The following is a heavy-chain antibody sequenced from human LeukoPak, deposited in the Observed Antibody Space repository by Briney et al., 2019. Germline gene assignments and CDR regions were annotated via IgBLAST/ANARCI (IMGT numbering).Heavy chain of an antibody. CDR2: IYPGDSDT. J-gene: IGHJ6*03. D-gene: IGHD2-2*01. CDR3: ARLVCSSTSCPAADYMDV. Sequence: GESLKISCMGSGYRFTSYWIGWVRQMPGKGLEWTGIIYPGDSDTRYSPSFQGQVTISADKSISNAYLQWSSLKASDTAMYYCARLVCSSTSCPAADYMDVWGKGTTVTVSS. CDR1: GYRFTSYW. V-gene: IGHV5-51*01.